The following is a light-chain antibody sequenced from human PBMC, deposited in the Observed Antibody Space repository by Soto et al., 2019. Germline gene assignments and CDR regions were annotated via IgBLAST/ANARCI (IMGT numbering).Light chain of an antibody. CDR2: EVS. V-gene: IGLV2-23*02. J-gene: IGLJ1*01. CDR1: SSDVGSYNL. Sequence: QSVLTQPASVSGSPGQSITISCTGTSSDVGSYNLVSWYQQHPGKAPKLMIYEVSERPSGVSNRFSGSKSGNTASLTISGLQAEDEADYSCCSYAGSSTSYVFGTGTKVTVL. CDR3: CSYAGSSTSYV.